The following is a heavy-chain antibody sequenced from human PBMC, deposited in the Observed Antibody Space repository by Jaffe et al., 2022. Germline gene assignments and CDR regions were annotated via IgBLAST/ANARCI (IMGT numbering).Heavy chain of an antibody. J-gene: IGHJ3*02. V-gene: IGHV3-48*01. CDR3: ARFLEWLGDYDAFDI. Sequence: EVQLVESGGGLVQPGGSLRLSCAASGFTFSSYSMNWVRQAPGKGLEWVSYISSSSSTIYYADSVKGRFTISRDNAKNSLYLQMNSLRAEDTAVYYCARFLEWLGDYDAFDIWGQGTMVTVSS. D-gene: IGHD4-17*01. CDR1: GFTFSSYS. CDR2: ISSSSSTI.